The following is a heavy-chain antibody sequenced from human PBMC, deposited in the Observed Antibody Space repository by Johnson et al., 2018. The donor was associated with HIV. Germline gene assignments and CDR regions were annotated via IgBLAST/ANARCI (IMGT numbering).Heavy chain of an antibody. V-gene: IGHV3-7*05. CDR1: GFTFSSYW. CDR3: AKDRWGELLQHAFDI. D-gene: IGHD1-26*01. CDR2: IKQDGSEK. Sequence: VQLVESGGGLVQPGGSLRLSCAASGFTFSSYWMSWVRQAPGKGLEWVANIKQDGSEKYYVDSVKGRFTISRDNSKNTRYLQMNSLRAEDTAVYYGAKDRWGELLQHAFDIWGQGTMVTVSS. J-gene: IGHJ3*02.